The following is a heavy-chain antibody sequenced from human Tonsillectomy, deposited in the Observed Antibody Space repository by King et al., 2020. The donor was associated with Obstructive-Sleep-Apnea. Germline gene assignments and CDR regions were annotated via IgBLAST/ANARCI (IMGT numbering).Heavy chain of an antibody. Sequence: LQLQESGPRLVKPSETLSLTCTVSGGSVSRSRFYWGWIRQPPGKGLEWIGGVYFSGTSYFNPSLKSRVTMSVDSSTNQFSLKFNSVTAADTAIYFCLHTHAIYCRPTSCLKYFALWGRGTLVTVSS. V-gene: IGHV4-39*01. CDR3: LHTHAIYCRPTSCLKYFAL. CDR2: VYFSGTS. J-gene: IGHJ2*01. D-gene: IGHD2-2*01. CDR1: GGSVSRSRFY.